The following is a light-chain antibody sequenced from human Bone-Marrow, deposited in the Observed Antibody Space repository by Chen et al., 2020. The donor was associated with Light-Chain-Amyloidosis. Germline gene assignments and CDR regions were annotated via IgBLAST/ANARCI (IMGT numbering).Light chain of an antibody. J-gene: IGLJ2*01. CDR3: QSADSSGTYEVI. Sequence: SYELTQPPSVSVSPGQTARITCSGDDLPTKYAYWYQQKPGQAPVLVIHRDTERPSGISERLSGSSAGTTATLTISGVQAEDEADYNCQSADSSGTYEVILGGGTKLTVL. CDR1: DLPTKY. V-gene: IGLV3-25*03. CDR2: RDT.